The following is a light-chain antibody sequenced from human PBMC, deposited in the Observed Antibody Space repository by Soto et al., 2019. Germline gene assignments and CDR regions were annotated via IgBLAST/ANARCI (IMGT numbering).Light chain of an antibody. Sequence: ELLLTPSPSTLSLSPGARVTLSCRASQSVSSTLAWYQQKPGQAPRLLIYGASTRATGIPARFSGSGSGTEFTLTISSLQSEDFALYYCQQYNNWPLTFGQGTKV. J-gene: IGKJ1*01. CDR1: QSVSST. V-gene: IGKV3-15*01. CDR2: GAS. CDR3: QQYNNWPLT.